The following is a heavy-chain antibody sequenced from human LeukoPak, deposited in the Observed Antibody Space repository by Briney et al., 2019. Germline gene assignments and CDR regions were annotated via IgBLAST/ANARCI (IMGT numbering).Heavy chain of an antibody. CDR3: ARTHVIIHAFDI. J-gene: IGHJ3*02. V-gene: IGHV3-30-3*01. CDR1: GFTFSSYA. CDR2: ISYDGSNK. Sequence: GGSLRLSCAASGFTFSSYAMHWIRQAPGKGLEWVAVISYDGSNKYYADSVKGRFTISRDNSKNTLYLQMNSLRAEDTAVYYCARTHVIIHAFDIWGQGTMVTVSS. D-gene: IGHD3-3*01.